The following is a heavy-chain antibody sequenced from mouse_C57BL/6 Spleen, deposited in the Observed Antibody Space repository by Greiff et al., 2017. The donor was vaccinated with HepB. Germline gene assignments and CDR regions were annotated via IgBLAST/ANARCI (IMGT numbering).Heavy chain of an antibody. V-gene: IGHV1-64*01. CDR1: GYTFTSYW. J-gene: IGHJ4*01. D-gene: IGHD2-3*01. Sequence: VQLQQSGAELVKPGASVKLSCKASGYTFTSYWMHWVKQRPGQGLEWIGMIHPNSGSTNYNEKFKSKATLTVDKSSSTAYMQLSSLTSEDSAVYYCARADRYDGGLGSSYYAMDYWGQGTSVTVSS. CDR2: IHPNSGST. CDR3: ARADRYDGGLGSSYYAMDY.